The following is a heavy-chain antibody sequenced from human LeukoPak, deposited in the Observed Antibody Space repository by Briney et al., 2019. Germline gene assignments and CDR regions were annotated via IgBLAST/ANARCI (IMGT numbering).Heavy chain of an antibody. J-gene: IGHJ4*02. D-gene: IGHD4-17*01. CDR1: GFTFSSYA. CDR3: ARYYGDYLIDH. Sequence: PGGSLRLSCAASGFTFSSYAMHWVRQAPGKGLEWVAVTSYDGSNKYYADSVKGRFTISRDNSKDTLYLQMNSLRADDTALYYCARYYGDYLIDHWGQGTLVTVSS. CDR2: TSYDGSNK. V-gene: IGHV3-30-3*01.